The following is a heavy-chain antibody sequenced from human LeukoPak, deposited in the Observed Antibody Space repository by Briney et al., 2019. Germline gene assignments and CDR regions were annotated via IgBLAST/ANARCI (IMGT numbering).Heavy chain of an antibody. CDR3: ARGGSGSSLSGKGDRGLIDY. D-gene: IGHD3-10*01. J-gene: IGHJ4*02. CDR1: GGSISSYY. Sequence: SETLSLTCTVPGGSISSYYWSWIRQPAGKGLEWIGRIYTSGSTNYNPSLKSRVTMSVDTSKNQFSLKLSSVTAADTAVYYCARGGSGSSLSGKGDRGLIDYRGQGTLVTVSS. CDR2: IYTSGST. V-gene: IGHV4-4*07.